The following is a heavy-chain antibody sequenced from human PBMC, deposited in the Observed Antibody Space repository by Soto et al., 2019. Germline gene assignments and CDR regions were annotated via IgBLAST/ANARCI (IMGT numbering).Heavy chain of an antibody. CDR2: TYHNGNT. Sequence: QVQLQESGPGLVKPSGTLSLTCAVSGDSISTSNWWTWVRQSPGKGLEWIGETYHNGNTNYNPSMQSRVTISVEKSKNQFSLHLASVTAADTAVYYCARYPVWDYYYGLDVWGQGTTVTVSS. J-gene: IGHJ6*02. CDR1: GDSISTSNW. D-gene: IGHD3-16*01. CDR3: ARYPVWDYYYGLDV. V-gene: IGHV4-4*02.